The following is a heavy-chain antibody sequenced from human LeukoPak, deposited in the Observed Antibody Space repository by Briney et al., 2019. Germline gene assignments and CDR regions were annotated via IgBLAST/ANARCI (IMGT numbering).Heavy chain of an antibody. CDR1: GGSFSGYY. CDR3: VRSSSSIFDY. D-gene: IGHD6-6*01. Sequence: SETLSLTCAVYGGSFSGYYWGWIRQPPGKGLEWIGSIYNSGSTYYNPSLKSRVTVSVDTSKNQFSLKLSSVTAADTAVYYCVRSSSSIFDYWGQGTLVTVSS. CDR2: IYNSGST. V-gene: IGHV4-38-2*01. J-gene: IGHJ4*02.